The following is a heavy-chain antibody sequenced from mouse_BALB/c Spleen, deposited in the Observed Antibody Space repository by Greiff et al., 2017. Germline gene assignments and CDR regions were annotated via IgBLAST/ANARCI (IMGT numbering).Heavy chain of an antibody. CDR3: ARGTGTGAMDY. J-gene: IGHJ4*01. CDR1: GYSFTGYY. Sequence: EVQLQQSGPELVKPGASVKISCKASGYSFTGYYMHWVKQSHVKSLEWIGRINPYNGGTSYNQKFKGKATLTVDKSSSTAYMHLNSLTSEDSAVYYCARGTGTGAMDYWGQGTTVTVSS. D-gene: IGHD3-1*01. CDR2: INPYNGGT. V-gene: IGHV1S135*01.